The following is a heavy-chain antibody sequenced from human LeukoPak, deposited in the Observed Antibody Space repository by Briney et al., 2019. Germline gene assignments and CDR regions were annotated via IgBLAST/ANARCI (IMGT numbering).Heavy chain of an antibody. D-gene: IGHD4-17*01. V-gene: IGHV3-21*01. J-gene: IGHJ4*02. CDR3: ARFLDYGDYSIDY. CDR1: GFTFSTYS. CDR2: ISSSSSYI. Sequence: PGGSLRLSCAASGFTFSTYSMNWVRQAPGKGLEWVSSISSSSSYIYYTDSVKGRFTISRDNAKNSLYLQMNSLRAEDTAVYYCARFLDYGDYSIDYWGQGTLVTVSS.